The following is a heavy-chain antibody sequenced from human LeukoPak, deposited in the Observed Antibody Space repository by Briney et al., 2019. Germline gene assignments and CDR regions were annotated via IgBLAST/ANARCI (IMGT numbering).Heavy chain of an antibody. J-gene: IGHJ4*02. V-gene: IGHV1-2*02. CDR3: ARGCRVTMVRGVIGPLCY. CDR1: GYTFTGYY. Sequence: ASVKVSCKASGYTFTGYYMHWVRQAPGQGLEWMGWINPNSGGTNYAQKFQGRVTMTRNTSISTAYMELSSLRSEDTAVYYCARGCRVTMVRGVIGPLCYWGQGTLVTVSS. D-gene: IGHD3-10*01. CDR2: INPNSGGT.